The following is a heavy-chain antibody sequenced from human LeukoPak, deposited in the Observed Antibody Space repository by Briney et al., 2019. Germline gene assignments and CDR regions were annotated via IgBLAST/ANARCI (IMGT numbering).Heavy chain of an antibody. CDR2: IYYSGST. Sequence: PSETLSLTCTVSGGSISSHYWSWIRQPPGKGLEWIGHIYYSGSTNYNPSLKSRVTMSVDTSKNQFSLKLSSVTAADTALYYCAREKSRYCSGISCHDAFDIWGQGTMVTVSS. CDR1: GGSISSHY. D-gene: IGHD2-15*01. V-gene: IGHV4-59*11. CDR3: AREKSRYCSGISCHDAFDI. J-gene: IGHJ3*02.